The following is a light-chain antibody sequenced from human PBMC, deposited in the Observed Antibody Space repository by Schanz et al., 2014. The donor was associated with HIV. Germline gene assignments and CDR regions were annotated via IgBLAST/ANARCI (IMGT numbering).Light chain of an antibody. J-gene: IGKJ2*01. CDR1: QTISIY. V-gene: IGKV1-39*01. Sequence: EIQMTQSPSSLFASVGDRVSITCRASQTISIYLNWYQQKPGKAPKLLIFAASNLQSGVPSRFSGSGSGTDFTLTISSLQPEDFATYFCQQSYSATPYTFAQGTRLEIK. CDR3: QQSYSATPYT. CDR2: AAS.